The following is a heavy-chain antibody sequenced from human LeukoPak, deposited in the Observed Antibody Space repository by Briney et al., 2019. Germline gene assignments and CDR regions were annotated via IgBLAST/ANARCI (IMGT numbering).Heavy chain of an antibody. J-gene: IGHJ4*02. CDR1: GASFSAYY. Sequence: PSETLSLTCAVYGASFSAYYWGWIRQPPGKGLEWIGEINHSGSTNYNPSLKSRVTISVDTSKNQFSLKLSSVTAADTAVYYCARGRHYYDSSGYYYNYWGQGTLVTVSS. CDR3: ARGRHYYDSSGYYYNY. D-gene: IGHD3-22*01. CDR2: INHSGST. V-gene: IGHV4-34*01.